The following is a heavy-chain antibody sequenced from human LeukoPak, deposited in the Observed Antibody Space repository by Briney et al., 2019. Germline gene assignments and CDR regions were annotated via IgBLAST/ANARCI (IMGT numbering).Heavy chain of an antibody. Sequence: AASVKVSCKVSGYTLTELSMHWVRQAPGKGLEWMGGFDPEDGETIYAQKFQGRVTMTRDTSTSTVYMELSSLRSEDTAVYYCARAPDFWSGYGYWGQGTLVTVSS. CDR1: GYTLTELS. CDR3: ARAPDFWSGYGY. CDR2: FDPEDGET. J-gene: IGHJ4*02. V-gene: IGHV1-24*01. D-gene: IGHD3-3*01.